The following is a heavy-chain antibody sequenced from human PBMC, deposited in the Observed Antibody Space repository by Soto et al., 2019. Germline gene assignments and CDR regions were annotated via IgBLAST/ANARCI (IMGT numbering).Heavy chain of an antibody. V-gene: IGHV3-21*03. CDR1: GFTFNNYG. D-gene: IGHD3-16*01. CDR3: ARDIGFDYVN. J-gene: IGHJ4*02. CDR2: ISGGGANT. Sequence: PGGSLRLSCAASGFTFNNYGMNWVRQAPGKGLEWVSGISGGGANTYYLHSVRGRFSISRDSAGNALHLTMNYLSAEDTGVYFCARDIGFDYVNWGQGTLVTVSS.